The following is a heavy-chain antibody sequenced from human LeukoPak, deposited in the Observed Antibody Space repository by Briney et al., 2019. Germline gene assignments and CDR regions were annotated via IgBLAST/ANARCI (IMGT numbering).Heavy chain of an antibody. CDR1: RFTFSSYG. CDR3: AKGYFSGYYTTYYFDY. J-gene: IGHJ4*02. CDR2: ISYDGSNK. V-gene: IGHV3-30*18. D-gene: IGHD3-22*01. Sequence: PGRSLRLSCAASRFTFSSYGMHWVRQAPGKGLEWVAVISYDGSNKYYADSVKGRFTISRDNSKNTLYLQMNSLRAEDTAVYYCAKGYFSGYYTTYYFDYWGQGTLVTVSS.